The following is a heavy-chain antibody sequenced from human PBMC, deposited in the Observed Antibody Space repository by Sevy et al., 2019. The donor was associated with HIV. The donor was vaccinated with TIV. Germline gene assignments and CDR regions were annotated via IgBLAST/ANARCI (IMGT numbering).Heavy chain of an antibody. CDR1: GFTFSSYG. CDR2: IWFDGSNT. J-gene: IGHJ6*02. D-gene: IGHD2-8*01. V-gene: IGHV3-33*01. Sequence: GGSLRLSCAASGFTFSSYGMHWVRQAPGKGLEWVAVIWFDGSNTFYADSVKGRFTISRDIAKNTLHLQMNSLRDEDTAIYYCARGRKTTEEWLEELDYYYGLDVWGQGTTVTVSS. CDR3: ARGRKTTEEWLEELDYYYGLDV.